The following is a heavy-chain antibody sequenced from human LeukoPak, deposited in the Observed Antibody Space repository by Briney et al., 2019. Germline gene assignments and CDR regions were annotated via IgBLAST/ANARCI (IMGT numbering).Heavy chain of an antibody. J-gene: IGHJ4*02. CDR1: GFTFNTYA. Sequence: GGSLRLSCAASGFTFNTYAMTWVRQAPGKGLEWVSSISASGGSTYYADSVKGRFTISRDNSKNTLYLQMNSLRAEDTALYYCAKDLAAAGPAKIDYWGQGTLVTVSS. CDR3: AKDLAAAGPAKIDY. CDR2: ISASGGST. V-gene: IGHV3-23*01. D-gene: IGHD6-13*01.